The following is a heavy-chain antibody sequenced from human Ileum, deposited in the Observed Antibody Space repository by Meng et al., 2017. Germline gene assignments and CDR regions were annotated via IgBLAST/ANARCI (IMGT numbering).Heavy chain of an antibody. D-gene: IGHD2-21*01. V-gene: IGHV4-31*03. Sequence: SETLSLTCTVSGGSISLGGYYWTWIRQHPGKGPEFIGYIYSRGTTYYNRSLRSRVAISLDTSQNQFSLTLTSVTAADTAVYYCARDGGILRVLDYWGQGMLVTVSS. CDR3: ARDGGILRVLDY. J-gene: IGHJ4*02. CDR1: GGSISLGGYY. CDR2: IYSRGTT.